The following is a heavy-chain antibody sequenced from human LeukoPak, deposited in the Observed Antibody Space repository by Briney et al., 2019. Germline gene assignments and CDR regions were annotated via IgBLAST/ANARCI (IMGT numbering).Heavy chain of an antibody. V-gene: IGHV3-23*01. D-gene: IGHD3-10*01. CDR1: GFTLGAM. CDR3: AKYRGFGDSYDS. CDR2: IGDSGGST. J-gene: IGHJ4*02. Sequence: GGSLRLSCAASGFTLGAMSWLRQAPGKGLEWVSTIGDSGGSTYYADSVKGRLTISRDNSKNTLYLQVNSLRAEDSAVYYCAKYRGFGDSYDSWGQGTLVTASS.